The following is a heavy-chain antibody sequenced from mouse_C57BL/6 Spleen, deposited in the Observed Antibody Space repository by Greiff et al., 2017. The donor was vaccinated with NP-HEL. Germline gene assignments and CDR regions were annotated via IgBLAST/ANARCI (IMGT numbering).Heavy chain of an antibody. D-gene: IGHD3-2*02. CDR1: GFNIKDDY. V-gene: IGHV14-4*01. CDR2: IDPENGDT. J-gene: IGHJ4*01. CDR3: TTAQVHYAMDY. Sequence: EVKLQESGAELVRPGASVKLSCTASGFNIKDDYMHWVKQRPEQGLEWIGWIDPENGDTEYASKFQGKATITADTSSNTAYLQLSSLTSEDTAVYYCTTAQVHYAMDYWGQGTSVTVSS.